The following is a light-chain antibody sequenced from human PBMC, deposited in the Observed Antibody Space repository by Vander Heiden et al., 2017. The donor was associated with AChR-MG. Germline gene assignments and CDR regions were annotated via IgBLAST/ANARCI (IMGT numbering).Light chain of an antibody. Sequence: QSALPQPASVSGSPGQSITISCTGTSSDVGGYNYASWYQQHPGKAPKLMIYDVKKRPSGVSDRFSGSKSGNTASLTISGLQAEDEADYYCSSYTTSSTLFGGGTKLTVL. CDR3: SSYTTSSTL. V-gene: IGLV2-14*01. J-gene: IGLJ2*01. CDR2: DVK. CDR1: SSDVGGYNY.